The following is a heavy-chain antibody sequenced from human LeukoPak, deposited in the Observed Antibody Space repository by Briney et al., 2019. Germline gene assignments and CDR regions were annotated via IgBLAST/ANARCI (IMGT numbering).Heavy chain of an antibody. CDR3: ARLGATTEYYYYGMDV. CDR1: GYTFTGYY. D-gene: IGHD1-26*01. CDR2: INPNSGGT. J-gene: IGHJ6*02. V-gene: IGHV1-2*02. Sequence: ASVKVSCKASGYTFTGYYMHWVRQAPGQGLEWMGWINPNSGGTNYAQKFQGRVTMTRDTSISTAYMELSRLRSDDTAVYYCARLGATTEYYYYGMDVWGQGTRVTVSS.